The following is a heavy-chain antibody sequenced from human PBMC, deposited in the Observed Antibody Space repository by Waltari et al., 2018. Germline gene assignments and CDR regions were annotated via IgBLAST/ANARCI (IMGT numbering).Heavy chain of an antibody. D-gene: IGHD3-3*01. Sequence: QMELQESGPRLVKPSETLSLTCNVSGDSISGSRNYWAWLRQPQGKNLQWIGSNYYSGTTYYNPSLKGRFAISVDTSRNQFSLNVNSVTAADTGIYYCARQLRFVDWIPRYFDSWGRGTLATVSS. CDR2: NYYSGTT. V-gene: IGHV4-39*01. J-gene: IGHJ4*02. CDR3: ARQLRFVDWIPRYFDS. CDR1: GDSISGSRNY.